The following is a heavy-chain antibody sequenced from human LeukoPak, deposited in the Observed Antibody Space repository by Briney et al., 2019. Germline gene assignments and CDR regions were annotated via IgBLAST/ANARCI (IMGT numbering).Heavy chain of an antibody. CDR1: GYTFTDYY. V-gene: IGHV1-2*02. D-gene: IGHD6-19*01. J-gene: IGHJ4*02. CDR3: ARERIAVAEMGY. CDR2: INPNNAGT. Sequence: GASVNVSCKASGYTFTDYYLHWVRQAPGQGLEWMGWINPNNAGTNYAQKFQGRVTMTRDTSISTAYMELSRLISDDTALYYCARERIAVAEMGYWGQGTLVTVSS.